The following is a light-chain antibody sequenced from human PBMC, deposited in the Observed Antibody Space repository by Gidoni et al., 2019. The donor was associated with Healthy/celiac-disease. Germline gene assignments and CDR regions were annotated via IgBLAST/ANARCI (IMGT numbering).Light chain of an antibody. CDR2: GAS. Sequence: EIFLTQSPGTLSLSPGERATLSCRASQSVSSSYLAWYQQKPGQAPRLLIYGASSRATGIPDRFSGSGSGTDFTLTISRLEPEDFAVYYCQQYGSSSYTFGQGTKLEIK. CDR1: QSVSSSY. V-gene: IGKV3-20*01. J-gene: IGKJ2*01. CDR3: QQYGSSSYT.